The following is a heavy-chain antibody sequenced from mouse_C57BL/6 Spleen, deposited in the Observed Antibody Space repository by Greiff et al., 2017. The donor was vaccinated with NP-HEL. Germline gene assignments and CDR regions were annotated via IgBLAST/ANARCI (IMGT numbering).Heavy chain of an antibody. CDR3: TRYYYGSLDWYFDV. V-gene: IGHV1-15*01. Sequence: ESGAELVRPGASVTLSCKASGYTFTDYEMHWVKQTPVHGLEWIGAIDPETGGTAYNQKFKGKAILTADKSSSTAYMELRSLTSEDSAVYYCTRYYYGSLDWYFDVWGTGTTVTVSS. CDR1: GYTFTDYE. CDR2: IDPETGGT. D-gene: IGHD1-1*01. J-gene: IGHJ1*03.